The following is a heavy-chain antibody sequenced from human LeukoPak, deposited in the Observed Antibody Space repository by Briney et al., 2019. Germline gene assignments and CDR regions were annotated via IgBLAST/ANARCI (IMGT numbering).Heavy chain of an antibody. CDR2: INQDGSET. CDR3: ASSVTTTGFDY. Sequence: GGSLRLSCAASGFTFSSYWMSWVRQAPGKGLEWVANINQDGSETYYVDSVKGRFTISRDSAKNSLYLQMNSLRAEDTAVYYCASSVTTTGFDYWGQGTLVTVSS. V-gene: IGHV3-7*01. J-gene: IGHJ4*02. CDR1: GFTFSSYW. D-gene: IGHD4-17*01.